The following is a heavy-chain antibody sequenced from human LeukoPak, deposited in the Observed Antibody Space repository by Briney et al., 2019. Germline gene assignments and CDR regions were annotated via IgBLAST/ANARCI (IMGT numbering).Heavy chain of an antibody. CDR1: GFTFSSYA. J-gene: IGHJ6*02. Sequence: GRSLRLSCATSGFTFSSYAMHWVRQAPGKGLEWVAVISYDGSNKYYADSVKGRFTISRDNSKNTLYLQMNSLRAEDTAVYYCARGSFRYSSYYYYGMDVWGQGTTVTVSS. D-gene: IGHD6-13*01. CDR3: ARGSFRYSSYYYYGMDV. V-gene: IGHV3-30*04. CDR2: ISYDGSNK.